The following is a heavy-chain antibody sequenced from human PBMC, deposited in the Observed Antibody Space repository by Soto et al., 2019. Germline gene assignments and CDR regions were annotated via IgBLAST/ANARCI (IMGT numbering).Heavy chain of an antibody. J-gene: IGHJ4*02. CDR1: GGSISSGGYY. Sequence: PSETLSLTCTVSGGSISSGGYYWSWIRQHPGKGLEWIGYIYYSGSTYYNPSLKSRVTISVDTSKNQFSLKLSSVTAADTAVYYCARDQSYYDSSGYSPFDYWGQGTLVTVSS. CDR2: IYYSGST. V-gene: IGHV4-31*03. CDR3: ARDQSYYDSSGYSPFDY. D-gene: IGHD3-22*01.